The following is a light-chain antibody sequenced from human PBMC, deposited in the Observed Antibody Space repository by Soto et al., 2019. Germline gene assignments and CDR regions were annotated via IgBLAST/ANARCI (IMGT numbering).Light chain of an antibody. J-gene: IGKJ5*01. V-gene: IGKV3-11*01. CDR2: GAS. Sequence: EIVMTQSPVTLSVSPGERATLSCRSSQSVTNSYLAWYQQKPGQAPRLLIFGASNRAAGIPARFSGSGSGTDFTLTISSLEPEDFAVYYCQQRSNWPPGTFGQGTRLEIK. CDR1: QSVTNSY. CDR3: QQRSNWPPGT.